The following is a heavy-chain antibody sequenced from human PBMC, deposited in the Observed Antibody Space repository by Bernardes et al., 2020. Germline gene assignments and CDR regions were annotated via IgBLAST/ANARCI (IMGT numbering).Heavy chain of an antibody. CDR1: GFTFSSYW. V-gene: IGHV3-74*01. CDR3: SRELGGDRYFDN. CDR2: ISGDGSST. Sequence: GGSLRLSCAASGFTFSSYWMHWSPQAPGMGLVWVSRISGDGSSTNYADSVKGRFTISRDNAKNTLYLQMSSLRAEDTAVYYCSRELGGDRYFDNWGQGTLVTVSS. J-gene: IGHJ4*02. D-gene: IGHD2-21*01.